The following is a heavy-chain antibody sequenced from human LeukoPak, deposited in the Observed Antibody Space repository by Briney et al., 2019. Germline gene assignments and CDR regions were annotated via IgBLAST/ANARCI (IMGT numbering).Heavy chain of an antibody. D-gene: IGHD1-26*01. J-gene: IGHJ4*02. CDR3: ARANSGSYGY. CDR1: GGSIRSSYYY. Sequence: DPSETLSLTCTVSGGSIRSSYYYWGWIRQPPGKGLEWIGSIYDSGSTYYNPSLKSRVTISVDKSKNQFSLKLSSVTAADTAVYYCARANSGSYGYWGQGTLVTVSS. CDR2: IYDSGST. V-gene: IGHV4-39*07.